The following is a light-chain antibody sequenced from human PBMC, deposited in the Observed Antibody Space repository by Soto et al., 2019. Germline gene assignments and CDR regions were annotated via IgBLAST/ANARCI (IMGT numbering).Light chain of an antibody. V-gene: IGLV1-40*01. CDR2: GNT. J-gene: IGLJ1*01. Sequence: QSVVTQPPSVSGAPGQRVTISCTGTSSNIGAGYDVHWYQHLPGTAPKLLIYGNTIRPSGVPDRFSGSKSGTSASLAITGLQAEDEADYYCSSYTSTNTLVFDTGTKLTVL. CDR3: SSYTSTNTLV. CDR1: SSNIGAGYD.